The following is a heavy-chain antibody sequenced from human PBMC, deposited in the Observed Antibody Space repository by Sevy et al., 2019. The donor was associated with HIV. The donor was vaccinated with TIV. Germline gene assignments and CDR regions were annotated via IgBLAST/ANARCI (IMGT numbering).Heavy chain of an antibody. V-gene: IGHV3-53*01. CDR1: GFTVSSNY. CDR3: ARGTKGYRSGGSRYYYYGIDV. CDR2: IYSGGSK. D-gene: IGHD2-15*01. Sequence: GGSLRLSCAASGFTVSSNYMSWVRQAPGKGLEWVSVIYSGGSKYYADTVKGRFTISRGNSKNRLYLQMNSLIAEDTDVYYCARGTKGYRSGGSRYYYYGIDVWGQGTTVTVSS. J-gene: IGHJ6*02.